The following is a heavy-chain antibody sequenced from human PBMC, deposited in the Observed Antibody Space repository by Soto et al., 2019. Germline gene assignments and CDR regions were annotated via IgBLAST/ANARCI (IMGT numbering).Heavy chain of an antibody. J-gene: IGHJ4*02. CDR1: GGSISSSSYY. Sequence: QLQLQESGPGLVKPSETLSLTCTVSGGSISSSSYYWGWIRQPPGKGLEWIGSIYYSGSTYYNPSLKSRVTISVDTSKNQFSLKLSSVTAADTAVYYCAAGSSSWPLYFDYWGQGTLVTVSS. D-gene: IGHD6-13*01. CDR2: IYYSGST. V-gene: IGHV4-39*01. CDR3: AAGSSSWPLYFDY.